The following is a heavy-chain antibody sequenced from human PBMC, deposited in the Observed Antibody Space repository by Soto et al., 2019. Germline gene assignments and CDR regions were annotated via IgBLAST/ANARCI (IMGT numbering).Heavy chain of an antibody. CDR1: GFTFSSYS. D-gene: IGHD6-19*01. CDR2: ITSSSSPI. J-gene: IGHJ6*02. V-gene: IGHV3-48*01. CDR3: ARDNSSGWFDYYYYGMDV. Sequence: GGSLRLSCAASGFTFSSYSMSWVRQAPGKGLEWVSYITSSSSPIYYADSVRGRFTISRDNAKNSLYLQMDSLRAEDTAVYYCARDNSSGWFDYYYYGMDVWGQGTTVTVSS.